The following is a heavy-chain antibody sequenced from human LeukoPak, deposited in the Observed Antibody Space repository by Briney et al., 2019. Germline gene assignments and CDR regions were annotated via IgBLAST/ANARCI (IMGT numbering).Heavy chain of an antibody. J-gene: IGHJ3*02. V-gene: IGHV4-34*09. D-gene: IGHD1-14*01. CDR3: ARVNRLDAFDI. CDR1: GGSFSGYY. Sequence: SETLSLTCAVYGGSFSGYYWSWIRQPPGKGLEWIGEINHSGSTYYNPSLKSRVTISVDTSKNQFSLKLSSVTAADTAVYYCARVNRLDAFDIWGQGTMVTVSS. CDR2: INHSGST.